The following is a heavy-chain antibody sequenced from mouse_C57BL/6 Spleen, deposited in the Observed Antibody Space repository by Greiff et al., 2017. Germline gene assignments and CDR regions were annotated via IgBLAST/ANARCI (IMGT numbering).Heavy chain of an antibody. CDR3: ARWGFITTVVATADFDY. Sequence: QVQLQQSGAELARPGASVKLSCKASGYTFTSYGISWVKQRTGQGLEWIGEIYPRSGNTYYNEKFKGKDTLTADKSSSTAYMELRSLTSEDSAVYFCARWGFITTVVATADFDYWGQGTTLTVSS. CDR2: IYPRSGNT. D-gene: IGHD1-1*01. V-gene: IGHV1-81*01. J-gene: IGHJ2*01. CDR1: GYTFTSYG.